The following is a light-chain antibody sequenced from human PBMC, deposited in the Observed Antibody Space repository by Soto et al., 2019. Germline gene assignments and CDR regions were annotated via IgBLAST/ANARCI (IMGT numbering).Light chain of an antibody. CDR2: AAS. J-gene: IGKJ2*01. Sequence: DIQMTQSPSSLSASVGDRVTITCRAGQSISTHLYWYQQKPGKAPKLLIYAASNLQSGVPSRFSGSGSGTHFTLTINSLQPEDSATYFCQQSYSTPPEYTFGRGTKLEI. V-gene: IGKV1-39*01. CDR1: QSISTH. CDR3: QQSYSTPPEYT.